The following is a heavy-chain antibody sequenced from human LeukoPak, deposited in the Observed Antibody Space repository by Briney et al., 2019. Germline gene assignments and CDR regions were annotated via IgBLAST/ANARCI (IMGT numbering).Heavy chain of an antibody. V-gene: IGHV4-59*01. J-gene: IGHJ4*02. D-gene: IGHD3-10*01. Sequence: PSETLSLTCTVSGGSISSYYWSWIRQPPGKGLEGIGYIYYSGSTNYNPSLKSRVTISVDTSKNQFSLKLSSVTAADAAVYYCARARYPYYYGSGSLGYWGQGTLVTVSS. CDR1: GGSISSYY. CDR3: ARARYPYYYGSGSLGY. CDR2: IYYSGST.